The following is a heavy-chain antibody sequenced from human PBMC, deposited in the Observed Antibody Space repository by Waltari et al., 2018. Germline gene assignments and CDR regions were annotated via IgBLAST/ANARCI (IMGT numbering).Heavy chain of an antibody. CDR3: AHTPLVVVPAGLDFYYYMDV. V-gene: IGHV2-5*01. CDR2: IHWNDDK. J-gene: IGHJ6*03. Sequence: GKALEWLAVIHWNDDKRYSPSLKSRLTITKDTSKNQVVLTMTNMDPVDTATYYCAHTPLVVVPAGLDFYYYMDVWGKGTTVTVSS. D-gene: IGHD2-2*01.